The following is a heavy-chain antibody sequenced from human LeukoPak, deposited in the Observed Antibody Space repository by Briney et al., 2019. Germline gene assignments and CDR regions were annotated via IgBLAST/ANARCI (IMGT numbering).Heavy chain of an antibody. CDR2: IIPILGIA. V-gene: IGHV1-69*04. CDR3: ARAYSSSWYFDY. J-gene: IGHJ4*02. Sequence: SVKVSCKASGGTFSSYAISWVRQAPGQGLEWMGRIIPILGIANYAQKFQGRVTITADKSTSTAYMELSSLRSGDTAVYYCARAYSSSWYFDYWGQGTLVTVSS. CDR1: GGTFSSYA. D-gene: IGHD6-13*01.